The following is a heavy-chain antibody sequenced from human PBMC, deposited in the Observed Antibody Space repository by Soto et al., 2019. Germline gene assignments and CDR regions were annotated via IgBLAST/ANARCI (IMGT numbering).Heavy chain of an antibody. CDR3: ASAMITFGGVIVRPAYYFDY. J-gene: IGHJ4*02. Sequence: PSETLSLTCTVSGGSISSGDYYWSWIRQPPGKGLDWIGYIYYSGSTYYNPSLKSRVTISVDTSKNQFSLKLSSVTAADTAVYYCASAMITFGGVIVRPAYYFDYWGQGTRDTVSP. V-gene: IGHV4-30-4*01. CDR1: GGSISSGDYY. D-gene: IGHD3-16*02. CDR2: IYYSGST.